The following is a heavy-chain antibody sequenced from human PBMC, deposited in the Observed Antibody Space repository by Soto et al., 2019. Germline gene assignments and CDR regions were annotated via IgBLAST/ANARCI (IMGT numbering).Heavy chain of an antibody. D-gene: IGHD3-9*01. V-gene: IGHV3-33*01. CDR3: ARGPDILTGYRHRPSYGMDV. CDR2: IWYDGSNK. J-gene: IGHJ6*02. Sequence: GGSLRLSCAASGFTFSSYGMHWVRQAPGKGLEWVAVIWYDGSNKYYADSVKGRFTISRDNSKNTLYLQMNSLRAEDTAVYYCARGPDILTGYRHRPSYGMDVWGQGTTVTVSS. CDR1: GFTFSSYG.